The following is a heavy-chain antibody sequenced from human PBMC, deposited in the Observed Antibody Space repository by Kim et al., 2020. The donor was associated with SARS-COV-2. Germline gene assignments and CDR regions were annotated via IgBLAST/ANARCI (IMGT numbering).Heavy chain of an antibody. Sequence: SETLSLTCAVYGGSFSGYYWSWIRQPPGKGLEWIGEINHSGSTNYNPSLKSRVTISVDTSKNQFSLKLSSVTAADTAVYYCARGLGYVTPRYFDYWGQGTLVTVSS. V-gene: IGHV4-34*01. J-gene: IGHJ4*02. CDR1: GGSFSGYY. CDR3: ARGLGYVTPRYFDY. CDR2: INHSGST. D-gene: IGHD4-4*01.